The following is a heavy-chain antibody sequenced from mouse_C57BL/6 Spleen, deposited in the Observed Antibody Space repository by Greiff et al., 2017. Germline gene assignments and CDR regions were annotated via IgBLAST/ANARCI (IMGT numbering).Heavy chain of an antibody. CDR3: ARYSVYFDY. Sequence: EVQVVESEGGLVQPGSSMKLSCTASGFTFSDYYMAWVRQVPEKGLEWVANINYDGSSTYYLDSLKSRFIISRDNAKNILYLQMSSLKSEDTATYYCARYSVYFDYWGQGTTLTVSS. CDR1: GFTFSDYY. CDR2: INYDGSST. J-gene: IGHJ2*01. V-gene: IGHV5-16*01.